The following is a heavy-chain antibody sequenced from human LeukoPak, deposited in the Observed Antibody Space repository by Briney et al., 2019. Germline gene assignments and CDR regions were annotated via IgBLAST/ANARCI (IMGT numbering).Heavy chain of an antibody. D-gene: IGHD2-15*01. J-gene: IGHJ5*02. CDR1: GGTFSSYA. V-gene: IGHV1-69*13. CDR3: ARMSGYCSGGSCYGNNWFDP. Sequence: SVKVSCKASGGTFSSYAISWVRQAPGQGLEWMGGIIPIFGTANYAQKFQGRVTITADESTSTAYMELSSLRSEDTAVYYCARMSGYCSGGSCYGNNWFDPRGQGTLVTVSS. CDR2: IIPIFGTA.